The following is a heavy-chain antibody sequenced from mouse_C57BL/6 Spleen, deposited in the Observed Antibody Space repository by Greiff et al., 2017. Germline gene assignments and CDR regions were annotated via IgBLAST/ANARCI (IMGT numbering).Heavy chain of an antibody. D-gene: IGHD1-1*01. CDR1: GYTFTSYW. V-gene: IGHV1-64*01. CDR2: IHPNSGST. J-gene: IGHJ3*01. CDR3: ARTDTTVVDWFAY. Sequence: QVQLQQPGAELVKPGASVKLSCKASGYTFTSYWMHWVKQRPGQGLEWIGMIHPNSGSTNYNEKFKSKATLTVDKSSSTAYMQLSSLTSEDSAVYCGARTDTTVVDWFAYWGQGTLVTVSA.